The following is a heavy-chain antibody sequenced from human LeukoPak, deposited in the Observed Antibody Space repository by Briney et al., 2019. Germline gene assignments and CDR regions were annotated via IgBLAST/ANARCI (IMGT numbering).Heavy chain of an antibody. V-gene: IGHV3-33*01. J-gene: IGHJ4*02. CDR3: ARDVPPGGAFDY. D-gene: IGHD2-2*01. CDR2: IWYDGSNK. CDR1: GFTFSSYG. Sequence: GRSLRLSCAASGFTFSSYGMHWVRQAPGKGLEWVAVIWYDGSNKYYADSVKGRFTISRDNAKNSLYLQMNSLRAEDTAVYYCARDVPPGGAFDYWGQGTLVTVSS.